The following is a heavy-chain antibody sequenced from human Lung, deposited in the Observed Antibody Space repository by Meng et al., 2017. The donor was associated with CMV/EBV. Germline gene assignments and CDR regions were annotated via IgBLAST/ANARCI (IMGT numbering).Heavy chain of an antibody. D-gene: IGHD2/OR15-2a*01. V-gene: IGHV1-8*01. CDR3: ARGQVQCSTINCHDYRFSGMDV. CDR1: GYTFSNYD. CDR2: MNPNRGNT. J-gene: IGHJ6*02. Sequence: SVXVSXXASGYTFSNYDIIWVRQASGQGLEWVGWMNPNRGNTAYAQKFQGRVTMTRDTSTSIAYMELSSLRSGDTAVYYCARGQVQCSTINCHDYRFSGMDVWGQGXTVTVS.